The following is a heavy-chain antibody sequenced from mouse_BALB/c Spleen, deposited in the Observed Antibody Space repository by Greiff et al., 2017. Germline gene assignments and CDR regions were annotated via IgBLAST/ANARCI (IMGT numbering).Heavy chain of an antibody. CDR3: TRESLSTMTTYYAMDY. CDR2: ISSGGSYT. D-gene: IGHD2-4*01. J-gene: IGHJ4*01. V-gene: IGHV5-6-4*01. CDR1: GFTFSSYT. Sequence: EVKLMESGGGLVKPGGSLKLSCAASGFTFSSYTMSWVRQTPEKRLEWVATISSGGSYTYYPDSVKGRFTISRDNAKNTLYLQMSSLKSEDTAMYYCTRESLSTMTTYYAMDYWGQGTSVTVSS.